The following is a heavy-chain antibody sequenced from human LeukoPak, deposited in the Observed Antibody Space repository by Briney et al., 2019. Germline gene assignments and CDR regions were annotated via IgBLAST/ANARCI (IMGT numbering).Heavy chain of an antibody. J-gene: IGHJ3*01. CDR1: GFTFSSYW. CDR2: IKQDGSEK. CDR3: ARDLSATMIEVVVHDAFDF. D-gene: IGHD3-22*01. Sequence: PGGSLRLSCAASGFTFSSYWMSWVRQAPGKGLEWVANIKQDGSEKYYVDSVKGRFTISRDNAKNSLYLQMNSLRPQDTAVYYCARDLSATMIEVVVHDAFDFWGQGTTVAVSS. V-gene: IGHV3-7*01.